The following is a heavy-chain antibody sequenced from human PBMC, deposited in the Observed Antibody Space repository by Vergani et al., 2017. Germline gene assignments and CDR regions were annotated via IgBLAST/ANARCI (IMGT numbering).Heavy chain of an antibody. CDR2: ISASGAPT. CDR3: ARHSAYSDTRGYQCIHH. Sequence: EVQLLESGGDLVQPGGSLRLSCTASGFIFSTYAMSWVRQAPGKGLEWVSGISASGAPTYYADSVKGRFTISRDNSINTAYLQWSRLKASDTAMYYCARHSAYSDTRGYQCIHHWGQGTLVIVSS. J-gene: IGHJ1*01. CDR1: GFIFSTYA. V-gene: IGHV3-23*01. D-gene: IGHD3-22*01.